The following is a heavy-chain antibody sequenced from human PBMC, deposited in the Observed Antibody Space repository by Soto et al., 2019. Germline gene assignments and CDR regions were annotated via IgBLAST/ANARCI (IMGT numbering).Heavy chain of an antibody. Sequence: QVQLVQSGAGVKKPGSSVKVSCKASGGTFSSYAISWVRQAPGQGLEWMGGIIPIFGTANYAQKFQGRVTITADESTSTAYMELNSLRSEDTAVYYCASLTSSEMAQFGLAYWVQGTLVTVSS. J-gene: IGHJ4*02. CDR1: GGTFSSYA. V-gene: IGHV1-69*12. D-gene: IGHD3-10*01. CDR3: ASLTSSEMAQFGLAY. CDR2: IIPIFGTA.